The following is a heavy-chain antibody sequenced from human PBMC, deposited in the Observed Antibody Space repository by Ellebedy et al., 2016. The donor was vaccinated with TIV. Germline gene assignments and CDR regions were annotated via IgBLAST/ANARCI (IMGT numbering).Heavy chain of an antibody. V-gene: IGHV4-61*02. Sequence: SETLSLTXTVSGASVTSSSYSWNWIRQPAGKGLEWIGRVYSSGNTNYKSFLKSRVTLSVDTSKNQFSLTLNSVTAADTAVYYCARSLKPYWGSYYGIHVWGQGTTVAVSS. J-gene: IGHJ6*02. CDR3: ARSLKPYWGSYYGIHV. D-gene: IGHD3-16*01. CDR1: GASVTSSSYS. CDR2: VYSSGNT.